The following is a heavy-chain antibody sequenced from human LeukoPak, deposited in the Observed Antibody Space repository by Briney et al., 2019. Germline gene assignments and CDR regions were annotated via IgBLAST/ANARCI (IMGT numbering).Heavy chain of an antibody. Sequence: QPGGSLRLSCAASGFTFSSYWMHWVRQAPGKGLVWVSRINSDGSTTSYADSVKGRFTISRDNARTSLYLQMNSLRAEDTAVYYCATHCSSVSCSLATFDIWGQGTMVTVSS. CDR2: INSDGSTT. CDR1: GFTFSSYW. J-gene: IGHJ3*02. V-gene: IGHV3-74*01. CDR3: ATHCSSVSCSLATFDI. D-gene: IGHD2-2*01.